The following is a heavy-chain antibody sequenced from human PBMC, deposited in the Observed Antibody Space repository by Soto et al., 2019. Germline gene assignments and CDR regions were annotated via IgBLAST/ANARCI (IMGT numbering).Heavy chain of an antibody. CDR2: MNPNSGNT. CDR3: ARGRRSGGSCYLY. D-gene: IGHD2-15*01. V-gene: IGHV1-8*01. Sequence: QVQLAQSGAEVKKPGASVKVSCKASGYSFTSYDINWVRQATGPGLEWMGWMNPNSGNTGYAQKFQGRVTMTRNSSISTAYMELTSLRSDDTAVYYCARGRRSGGSCYLYWGHGTLVTVSS. J-gene: IGHJ4*01. CDR1: GYSFTSYD.